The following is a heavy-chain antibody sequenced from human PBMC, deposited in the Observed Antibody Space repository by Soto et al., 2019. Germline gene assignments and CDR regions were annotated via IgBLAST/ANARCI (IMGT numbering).Heavy chain of an antibody. CDR3: ARGRYGDY. CDR1: GYAFTTYG. J-gene: IGHJ4*02. V-gene: IGHV1-18*01. Sequence: QVHLVQSGAEVNKPGASVKVSCKGSGYAFTTYGITWVRQAPGQGLEWMGWISAHNGNTNYAQKLQGRVTVTRDTSTSTASTELRSLRCDDTAVYYCARGRYGDYWGQGALVTVSS. CDR2: ISAHNGNT. D-gene: IGHD1-1*01.